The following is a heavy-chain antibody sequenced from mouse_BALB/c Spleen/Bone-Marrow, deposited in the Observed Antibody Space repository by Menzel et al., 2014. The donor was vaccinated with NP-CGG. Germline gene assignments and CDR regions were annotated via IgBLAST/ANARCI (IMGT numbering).Heavy chain of an antibody. V-gene: IGHV2-6-7*01. J-gene: IGHJ4*01. CDR3: AREGPYGNYAMDY. CDR2: IWGDGST. CDR1: GFSLTGYG. Sequence: VKLVESGPGLVAPSQSLSITCTVSGFSLTGYGVNWVRQPPGKGLEWLGMIWGDGSTDYNSALKSRLSISKDNSKSQVCLKMNSLQTDDTARYYCAREGPYGNYAMDYWGQGTSVTVSS. D-gene: IGHD2-10*02.